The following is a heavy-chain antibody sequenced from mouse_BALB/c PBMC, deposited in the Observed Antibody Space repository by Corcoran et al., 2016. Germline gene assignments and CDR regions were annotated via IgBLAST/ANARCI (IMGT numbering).Heavy chain of an antibody. CDR3: ARRAGTGYFDY. CDR2: INTYNDGT. CDR1: GYTFTRYI. J-gene: IGHJ2*01. D-gene: IGHD3-3*01. V-gene: IGHV1S136*01. Sequence: EIQLQQSGPELVQLGASVKISCMAAGYTFTRYIMQWVKQKPGQGLEWIGYINTYNDGTKYNEKFKGKATLTSDKSSSTAYMELSSRTSEDSAVYYCARRAGTGYFDYWGQGTTLTVSS.